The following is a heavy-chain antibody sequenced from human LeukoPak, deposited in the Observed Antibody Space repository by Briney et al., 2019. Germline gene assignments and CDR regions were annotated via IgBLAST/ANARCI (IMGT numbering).Heavy chain of an antibody. V-gene: IGHV4-39*07. CDR2: IYYSGST. J-gene: IGHJ6*02. CDR3: ARGKQYYYDSCGYYTSHYYYYGMDV. Sequence: SETLSLTCTVSGGSISSSSYYWGWIRQPPGKGLEWIGSIYYSGSTYYNPSLKSRVTISVDTSKNQFSLKLSSVTAADTAVYYCARGKQYYYDSCGYYTSHYYYYGMDVWGQGTTVTVSS. CDR1: GGSISSSSYY. D-gene: IGHD3-22*01.